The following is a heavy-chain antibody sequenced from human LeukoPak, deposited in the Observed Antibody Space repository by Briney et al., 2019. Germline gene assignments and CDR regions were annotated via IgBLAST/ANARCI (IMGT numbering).Heavy chain of an antibody. CDR3: ARDHISGWSPSLLY. CDR2: ISYDGSNK. J-gene: IGHJ4*02. V-gene: IGHV3-30*14. D-gene: IGHD6-19*01. CDR1: GFTFSSYA. Sequence: GGSLRLSCAASGFTFSSYAMHWVRQVPGKGLEWVAVISYDGSNKYYADSVKGRFTISRDNSKNTLYLQMNSLRAEDTAVYYCARDHISGWSPSLLYWGQGTLVTVSS.